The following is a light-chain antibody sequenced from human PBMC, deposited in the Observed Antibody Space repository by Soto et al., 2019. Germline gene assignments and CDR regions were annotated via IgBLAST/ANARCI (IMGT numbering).Light chain of an antibody. CDR1: QTISSW. V-gene: IGKV1-5*03. CDR2: KAS. J-gene: IGKJ1*01. Sequence: DIEMAQSPSTLAVSVGDRVTITCRASQTISSWLAWYQQKPGKSPKILIYKASTLKSGVPSRFSGSRSRTECTLPLSRLQPDDVPTYYCQHYNSYSEAFGQGTKVDIK. CDR3: QHYNSYSEA.